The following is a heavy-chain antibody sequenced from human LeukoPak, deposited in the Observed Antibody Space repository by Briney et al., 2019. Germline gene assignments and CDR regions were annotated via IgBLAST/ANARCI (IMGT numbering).Heavy chain of an antibody. CDR3: AHSYDYGDYEGNWFDP. CDR2: IYWDDDK. CDR1: GFSLSTSGVG. V-gene: IGHV2-5*02. J-gene: IGHJ5*02. Sequence: SGPTLVNPTQTLTLTCTFSGFSLSTSGVGVGWIRQPPGKALEWLALIYWDDDKRYSPALKSRLTITKDTSKNQVILTMTNMDPVDTATYYCAHSYDYGDYEGNWFDPWGQGTLVTVSS. D-gene: IGHD4-17*01.